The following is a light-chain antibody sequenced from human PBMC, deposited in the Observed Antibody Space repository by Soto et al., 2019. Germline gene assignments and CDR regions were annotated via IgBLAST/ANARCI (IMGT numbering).Light chain of an antibody. V-gene: IGLV1-51*01. Sequence: QSLPTQPPSVSSAPGHRVTIPRFGSGSHIGNNVVSWYQQFPGTAPKLLIYVNNKRHSCIPGRFYGSKSGTSATLDITGLQTGDEDDYYCGTWDNSLDAHVFGAGTKVTVL. CDR2: VNN. CDR1: GSHIGNNV. CDR3: GTWDNSLDAHV. J-gene: IGLJ1*01.